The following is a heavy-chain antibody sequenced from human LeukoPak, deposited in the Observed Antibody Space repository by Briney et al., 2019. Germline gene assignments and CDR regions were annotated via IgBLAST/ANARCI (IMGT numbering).Heavy chain of an antibody. CDR2: INHSGST. Sequence: SETLSLTCAVYGGSFSGYYWSWIRQPPGKGLEWIGEINHSGSTNYNPSLTSRVTISVDTSKNQFSLELSSVTAADTAVYYCASSRFYYDSSGYYLPFDYWGQGTLVTVSS. CDR1: GGSFSGYY. D-gene: IGHD3-22*01. V-gene: IGHV4-34*01. CDR3: ASSRFYYDSSGYYLPFDY. J-gene: IGHJ4*02.